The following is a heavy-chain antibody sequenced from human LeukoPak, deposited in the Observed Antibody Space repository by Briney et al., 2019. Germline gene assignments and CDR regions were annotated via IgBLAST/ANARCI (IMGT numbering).Heavy chain of an antibody. CDR1: GYTFTSYG. V-gene: IGHV1-18*01. J-gene: IGHJ6*02. D-gene: IGHD3-10*01. Sequence: ALVKVSCKASGYTFTSYGISWVRQAPGQGLEWMGWISAYNGNTNYAQKLQGRVTMTTDTSTSTAYMELRSLRSDDTAVYYCARDQRITMVRGVIAAYCYYGMDVWGQGTTVTVSS. CDR3: ARDQRITMVRGVIAAYCYYGMDV. CDR2: ISAYNGNT.